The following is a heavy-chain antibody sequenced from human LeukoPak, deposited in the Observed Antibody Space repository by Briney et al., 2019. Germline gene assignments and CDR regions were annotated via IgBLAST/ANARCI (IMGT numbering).Heavy chain of an antibody. CDR3: ARGPYCSGGSCYGRPFDY. V-gene: IGHV4-34*01. CDR1: GFTVSSNY. CDR2: INHSGST. J-gene: IGHJ4*02. Sequence: GSLRLSCAASGFTVSSNYMSWIRQPPGKGLEWIGEINHSGSTNYNPSLKSRVTTSVDTSKNQFSLKLSSVTAADTAVYYCARGPYCSGGSCYGRPFDYWGQGTLVTVSS. D-gene: IGHD2-15*01.